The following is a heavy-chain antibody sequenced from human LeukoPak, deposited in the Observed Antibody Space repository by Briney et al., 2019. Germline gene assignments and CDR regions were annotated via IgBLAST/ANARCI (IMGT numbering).Heavy chain of an antibody. Sequence: PGGSLRLSCAASGFTFSNYAITWIRQAPGKGLDWVSEISGSGESTYYGDSVKGRFTICRDNSKNTLYLQMNSLRAGDTAVYYCAREHWDFDYWGQGTLVTVSS. D-gene: IGHD7-27*01. V-gene: IGHV3-23*01. J-gene: IGHJ4*02. CDR1: GFTFSNYA. CDR3: AREHWDFDY. CDR2: ISGSGEST.